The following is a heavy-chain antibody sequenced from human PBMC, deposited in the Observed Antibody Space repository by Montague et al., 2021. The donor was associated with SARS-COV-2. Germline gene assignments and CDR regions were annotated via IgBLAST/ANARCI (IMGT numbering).Heavy chain of an antibody. Sequence: SLRLSCAASGFTFSSYAMHWVRQAPGKGLERVAVISYDGSNKYYADSVKGRFTISRDNSKNTLYLQMNSLRAEDTAVYYCAGDLAVVAATPFDYWGQGTLVTVSS. CDR2: ISYDGSNK. V-gene: IGHV3-30*04. J-gene: IGHJ4*02. CDR1: GFTFSSYA. D-gene: IGHD2-15*01. CDR3: AGDLAVVAATPFDY.